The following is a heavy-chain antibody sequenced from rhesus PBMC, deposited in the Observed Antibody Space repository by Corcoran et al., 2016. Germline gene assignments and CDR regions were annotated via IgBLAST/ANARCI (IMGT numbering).Heavy chain of an antibody. V-gene: IGHV4-80*01. CDR2: INGNSGST. Sequence: QVQLQESGPGLVKPSETLSLSCAVSGASISTYWWSWIRQPPGKGLEWIGEINGNSGSTYYNPSLKSRVTISKDASKNQYSLKLSSVTAADTALHYCARGVDSWNKFDYWGQGALVTVSS. CDR3: ARGVDSWNKFDY. CDR1: GASISTYW. D-gene: IGHD1-20*01. J-gene: IGHJ4*01.